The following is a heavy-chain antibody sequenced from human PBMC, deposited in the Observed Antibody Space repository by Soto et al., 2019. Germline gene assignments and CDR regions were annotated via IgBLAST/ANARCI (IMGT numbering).Heavy chain of an antibody. CDR2: IYYSGST. V-gene: IGHV4-39*01. CDR1: GGSISSSSYY. CDR3: ARHVRLEQWPIRGWFDP. J-gene: IGHJ5*02. D-gene: IGHD6-19*01. Sequence: SETLSLTCTVSGGSISSSSYYWGWIRQPPGKGLEWIGSIYYSGSTYYNPSLKSRVTISVDTSKNQFSLKLSSVTAADTAVYYCARHVRLEQWPIRGWFDPWGQGTLVTVSS.